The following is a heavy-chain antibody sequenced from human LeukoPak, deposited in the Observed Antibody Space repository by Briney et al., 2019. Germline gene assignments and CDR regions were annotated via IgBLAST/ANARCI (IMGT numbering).Heavy chain of an antibody. CDR3: ARVGGH. V-gene: IGHV3-53*01. D-gene: IGHD3-10*01. Sequence: GGPLRLSCAASGLIVSRYYMSWVRQAPGKGLESVSVIYSGGSTYYAESVRGRFTISRDNSKNTLYLQMNSLRVEDTAVYYCARVGGHWGQGTLVTVSS. CDR1: GLIVSRYY. CDR2: IYSGGST. J-gene: IGHJ4*02.